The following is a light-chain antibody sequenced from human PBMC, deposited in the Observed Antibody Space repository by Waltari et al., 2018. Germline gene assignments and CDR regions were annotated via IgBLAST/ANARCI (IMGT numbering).Light chain of an antibody. CDR3: CSYVTGDTWV. CDR2: EFN. J-gene: IGLJ3*02. V-gene: IGLV2-23*02. CDR1: SNDIGTYKF. Sequence: QSALTQPASVSGSPGQSITISCTGTSNDIGTYKFVSWYQQHPGKAPKLIIYEFNQRPSEISNRCSVSKSGNTAALTISGLQTEDEADYFCCSYVTGDTWVFGAGTKVAVL.